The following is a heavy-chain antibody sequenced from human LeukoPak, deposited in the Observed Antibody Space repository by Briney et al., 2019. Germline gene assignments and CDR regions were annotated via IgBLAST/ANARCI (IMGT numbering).Heavy chain of an antibody. CDR3: ARAISQRGLRHPAILFDY. Sequence: PSQTLSLTCTVSGGSISSGDYYWSWIRQPPGKGLKWIGYIYYSGSTYYNPSLKSRVTISVDTSKNQFSLKLSSVTAADTAVYYCARAISQRGLRHPAILFDYWGQGTLVTVSS. CDR2: IYYSGST. D-gene: IGHD5-12*01. J-gene: IGHJ4*02. V-gene: IGHV4-30-4*01. CDR1: GGSISSGDYY.